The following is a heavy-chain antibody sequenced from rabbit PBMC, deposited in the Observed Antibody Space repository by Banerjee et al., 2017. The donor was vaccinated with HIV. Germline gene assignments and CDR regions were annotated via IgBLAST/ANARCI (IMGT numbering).Heavy chain of an antibody. D-gene: IGHD6-1*01. CDR1: GFDFSSYG. Sequence: QEQLVESGGGLVQPGGSLKLSCKASGFDFSSYGVSWVRQAPGKGLEWIGYIDPVFGSTYYASWVNGRFTISSHNAQNTVSLQMTSPTAADTATYFCAREYATNSLYFNLWGPGTLVTVS. CDR3: AREYATNSLYFNL. V-gene: IGHV1S47*01. J-gene: IGHJ4*01. CDR2: IDPVFGST.